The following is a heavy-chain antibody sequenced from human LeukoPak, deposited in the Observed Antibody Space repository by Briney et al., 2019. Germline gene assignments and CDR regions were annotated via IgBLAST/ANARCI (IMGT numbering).Heavy chain of an antibody. V-gene: IGHV1-18*01. Sequence: GASVKVSCKASGYTFTTYGIGWVRQAPGQGLEWMGWISGYNGNTNYAQKFQGRVTMTTDTSTSTAYMELRSLRSDDTAVYYCARTSHESVLYWSDPWAREPWSTSPQ. CDR2: ISGYNGNT. CDR1: GYTFTTYG. D-gene: IGHD3-16*01. CDR3: ARTSHESVLYWSDP. J-gene: IGHJ5*02.